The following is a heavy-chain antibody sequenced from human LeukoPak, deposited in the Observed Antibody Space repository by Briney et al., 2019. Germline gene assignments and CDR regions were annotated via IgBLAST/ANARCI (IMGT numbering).Heavy chain of an antibody. CDR1: GFTFSSYA. Sequence: GGSLRLSCAASGFTFSSYAMSWVRQAPGKGLEWVSGISGSGGSTYYADSVKGRFAISRDNSKNTLYLQMNSLRAEDTAVYYCAKDRKLRFLEWLFDYWGQGTLVTVSS. D-gene: IGHD3-3*01. V-gene: IGHV3-23*01. CDR3: AKDRKLRFLEWLFDY. CDR2: ISGSGGST. J-gene: IGHJ4*02.